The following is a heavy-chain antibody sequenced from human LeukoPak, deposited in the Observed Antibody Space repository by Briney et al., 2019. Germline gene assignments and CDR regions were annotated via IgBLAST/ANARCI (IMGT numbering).Heavy chain of an antibody. CDR3: AKLNRGAAAGTYADY. D-gene: IGHD6-13*01. Sequence: GGPLRLSGEAPGFTSASNAMGWAGQAPGKGWDGASPISGSGGSTYYADSVKGRFTISRDNSKNTLYLQMNSLRAEDTAVYYCAKLNRGAAAGTYADYWGQGTLVTVSS. CDR1: GFTSASNA. V-gene: IGHV3-23*01. CDR2: ISGSGGST. J-gene: IGHJ4*02.